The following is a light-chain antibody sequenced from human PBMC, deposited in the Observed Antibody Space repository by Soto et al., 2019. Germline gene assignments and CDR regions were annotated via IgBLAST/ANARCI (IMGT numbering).Light chain of an antibody. CDR2: NAS. CDR1: QSVRENY. V-gene: IGKV3-20*01. J-gene: IGKJ5*01. Sequence: ENVLTQSPGTLPLSPGDRATLSCRASQSVRENYLAWYQQKPGQAPRLLIYNASNRATGIPDRFSGSGSGTDFTLTISRLEAEDFAVYYCQQYGSSPDTFGQGTRLEIK. CDR3: QQYGSSPDT.